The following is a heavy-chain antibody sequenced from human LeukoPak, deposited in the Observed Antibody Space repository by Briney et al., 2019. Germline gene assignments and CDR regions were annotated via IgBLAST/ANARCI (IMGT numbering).Heavy chain of an antibody. Sequence: GGSLRLSCAASRFTFSSYATTWVRQAPGKGLEWVSTITGSGGRTYYADSVEGRFTISRDTSKNTLYLQMNSLRAEDTAIYYCARESPVAATGRSWFDAWGQGTLVTVSS. D-gene: IGHD6-13*01. CDR1: RFTFSSYA. CDR2: ITGSGGRT. V-gene: IGHV3-23*01. J-gene: IGHJ5*02. CDR3: ARESPVAATGRSWFDA.